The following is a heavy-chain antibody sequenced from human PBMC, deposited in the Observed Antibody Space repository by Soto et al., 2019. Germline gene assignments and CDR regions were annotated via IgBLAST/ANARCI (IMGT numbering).Heavy chain of an antibody. V-gene: IGHV4-31*03. CDR1: GGSISSGGYY. Sequence: QVQLQESGPGLVKPSQTLSLTCTVSGGSISSGGYYWSWIRQHPGKGLEWIGYIYYSGSTYYNPSLKGRVTISLDTSTNQFSLKLSSVTAADTAVYYCARVGPDFWSGKSGGYFDLWGRGTLVTVSS. CDR3: ARVGPDFWSGKSGGYFDL. CDR2: IYYSGST. D-gene: IGHD3-3*01. J-gene: IGHJ2*01.